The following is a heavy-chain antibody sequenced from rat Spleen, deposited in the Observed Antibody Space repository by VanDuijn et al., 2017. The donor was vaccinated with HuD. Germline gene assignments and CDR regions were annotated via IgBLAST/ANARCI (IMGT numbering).Heavy chain of an antibody. CDR2: IWGDGNT. V-gene: IGHV2-1*01. CDR3: TGYDGSHYHNPTWFSY. J-gene: IGHJ3*01. Sequence: QVQLKESGPGLVQPSQTLSLTCTVSGFSLTSNSVQWVRQPPGKGLEWMGGIWGDGNTDFNSVFKSRLSISRDHSKSQVFLKLNSLQTEDTAIYFCTGYDGSHYHNPTWFSYWGQGTLVTVSS. CDR1: GFSLTSNS. D-gene: IGHD1-12*03.